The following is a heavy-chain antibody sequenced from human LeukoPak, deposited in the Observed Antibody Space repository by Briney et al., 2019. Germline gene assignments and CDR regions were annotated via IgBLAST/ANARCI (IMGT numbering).Heavy chain of an antibody. Sequence: SETLSLTCGVSGASISSGGYSWSWIRQPPGKGLEWTGHISHSGSTYYNPSLKSRVTISVDRSKNQFSLKLTSVTAADTAGYYCARQGYCSGTSCYAGGDWFDPWGQGTLVTVSS. CDR2: ISHSGST. CDR1: GASISSGGYS. CDR3: ARQGYCSGTSCYAGGDWFDP. J-gene: IGHJ5*02. D-gene: IGHD2-2*01. V-gene: IGHV4-30-2*01.